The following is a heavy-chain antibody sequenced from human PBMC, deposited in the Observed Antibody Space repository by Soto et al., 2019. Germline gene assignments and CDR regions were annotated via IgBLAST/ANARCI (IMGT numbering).Heavy chain of an antibody. V-gene: IGHV4-39*07. CDR1: GGSISSSSYY. J-gene: IGHJ5*02. Sequence: PSETRSLTCTVSGGSISSSSYYWGWIRQPPGKGLEWIGSIYYSGSTYYNPSLKSRVTISVDTSKNQFSLKLSSVTAADTAVYYCARGVVVVAAPSDNWFDPWGQGTLVTVSS. CDR2: IYYSGST. D-gene: IGHD2-15*01. CDR3: ARGVVVVAAPSDNWFDP.